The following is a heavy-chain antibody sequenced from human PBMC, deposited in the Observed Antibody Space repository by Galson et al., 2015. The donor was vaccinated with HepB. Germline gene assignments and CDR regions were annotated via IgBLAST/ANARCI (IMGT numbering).Heavy chain of an antibody. D-gene: IGHD6-19*01. Sequence: SLRLSCAASGFTVSSNYMSWVRQAPGKGLEWVSVIYSGGSTYYADSVKGRFTISRDNSKNTLYLQMNSLRAEDTAVYYCASTGSAIAVALDYWGQGTLVTVSS. J-gene: IGHJ4*02. CDR3: ASTGSAIAVALDY. V-gene: IGHV3-53*01. CDR2: IYSGGST. CDR1: GFTVSSNY.